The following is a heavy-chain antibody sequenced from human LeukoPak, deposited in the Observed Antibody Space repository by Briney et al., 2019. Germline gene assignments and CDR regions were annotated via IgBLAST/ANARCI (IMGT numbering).Heavy chain of an antibody. D-gene: IGHD3-3*01. CDR3: ARGAIFGVVIENWFDP. V-gene: IGHV1-8*01. J-gene: IGHJ5*02. CDR1: GYTFTSYD. CDR2: MNPNSGNT. Sequence: ASVKVSCRASGYTFTSYDINWVRQATGQGLEWMGWMNPNSGNTGYAQKFQGRVTITADESTSTAYMELSSLRSEDTAVYYCARGAIFGVVIENWFDPWGQGTLVTVSS.